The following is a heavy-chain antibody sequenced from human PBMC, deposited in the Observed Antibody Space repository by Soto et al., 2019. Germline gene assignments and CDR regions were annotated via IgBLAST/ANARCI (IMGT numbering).Heavy chain of an antibody. CDR2: IIPIFGTA. CDR3: ARGGVAVAGTNYGMDV. Sequence: QVQLVQSGAEVKKPGPSVKVSCQASGGTFSSYAISWVRQAPGQGLEWMGGIIPIFGTANYAQKFQGRVTITEDESTSTAYMELRSLRSEDTAVYYCARGGVAVAGTNYGMDVWGKGTTVTVSS. D-gene: IGHD6-19*01. V-gene: IGHV1-69*12. CDR1: GGTFSSYA. J-gene: IGHJ6*04.